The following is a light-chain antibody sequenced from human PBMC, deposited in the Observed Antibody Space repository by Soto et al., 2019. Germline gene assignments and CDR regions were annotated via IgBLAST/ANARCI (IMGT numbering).Light chain of an antibody. CDR1: QSIYNW. Sequence: DIQMTQSPSTLSASVGDRVTITCRASQSIYNWLAWYQQRPGQTPKLLIYDASSLESGVPSRFSGSGSGTEFTLTISSLQSDDFATYYCQRYNSYSSTFGQGTRLEIK. CDR2: DAS. J-gene: IGKJ5*01. CDR3: QRYNSYSST. V-gene: IGKV1-5*01.